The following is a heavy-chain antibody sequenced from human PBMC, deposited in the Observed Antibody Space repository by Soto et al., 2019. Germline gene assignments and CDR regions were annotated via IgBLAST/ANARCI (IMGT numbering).Heavy chain of an antibody. V-gene: IGHV3-11*06. D-gene: IGHD1-26*01. CDR3: ASQGTFLTHSAIAFDI. Sequence: SLRLSCAASGFTFSDYYMSWIRQAPGKGLEWVSYISSSSSYTNYADSVKGRFTISRDNAKNSLYLQMNSLRAEDTAVYYCASQGTFLTHSAIAFDIWGQGTMVTVSS. J-gene: IGHJ3*02. CDR2: ISSSSSYT. CDR1: GFTFSDYY.